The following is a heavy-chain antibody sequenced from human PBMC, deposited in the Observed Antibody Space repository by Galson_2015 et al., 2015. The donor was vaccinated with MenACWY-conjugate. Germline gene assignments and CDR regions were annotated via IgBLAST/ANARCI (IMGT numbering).Heavy chain of an antibody. D-gene: IGHD3-10*01. Sequence: SETLSLTCSVSGGSIYSSDHWWGWIRQPPGKGLEWIASIHHSETTHYNPSLKSRVSISVDTSKNQFSLKLTSVSAADTAVYYCARLPRGINLMLEGSWGQGILVTVSS. CDR2: IHHSETT. J-gene: IGHJ5*02. V-gene: IGHV4-39*01. CDR1: GGSIYSSDHW. CDR3: ARLPRGINLMLEGS.